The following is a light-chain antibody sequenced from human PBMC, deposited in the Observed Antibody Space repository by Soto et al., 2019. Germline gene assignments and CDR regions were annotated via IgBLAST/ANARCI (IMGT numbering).Light chain of an antibody. CDR2: EVS. V-gene: IGKV2D-29*01. CDR1: QSLRHSDGRTR. J-gene: IGKJ2*01. CDR3: MQSLQLPRT. Sequence: DVVMTQTPLSLSVTPEQPATISCKSSQSLRHSDGRTRLYWFLQRPGHPPQLLIYEVSNRFSGVPDRFSGSGSGTDFTLKISRVEAEDVGDYYCMQSLQLPRTFGQGTKLELK.